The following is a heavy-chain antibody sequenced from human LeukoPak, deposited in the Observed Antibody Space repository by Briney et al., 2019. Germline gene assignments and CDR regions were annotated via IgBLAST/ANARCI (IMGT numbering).Heavy chain of an antibody. CDR3: AADLHYYGSGSFGPTLYYFDY. CDR1: GFTFTSSA. D-gene: IGHD3-10*01. V-gene: IGHV1-58*01. J-gene: IGHJ4*02. Sequence: ASVKVSCKASGFTFTSSAVQWVRQARGQRLEWIGWIVVGSGSTNYAQKFQERVTITRDMSTGTAYMELSSLRSEDTAVYYCAADLHYYGSGSFGPTLYYFDYWGQGTLVTVSS. CDR2: IVVGSGST.